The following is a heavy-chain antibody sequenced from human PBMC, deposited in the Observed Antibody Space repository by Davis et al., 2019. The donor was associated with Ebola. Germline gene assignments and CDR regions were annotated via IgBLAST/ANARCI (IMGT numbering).Heavy chain of an antibody. J-gene: IGHJ4*02. D-gene: IGHD4-17*01. V-gene: IGHV4-59*08. CDR1: GTSISTYY. CDR2: TSHSGST. Sequence: MPSGTLSLTCTVSGTSISTYYWTWIRQPPGTRLEWIGYTSHSGSTNYNPSLKSRVTISVDTSKNQFSLRLSSVTAADTAVYYCARLDGDYGDYPDNWGQGTLVTVSS. CDR3: ARLDGDYGDYPDN.